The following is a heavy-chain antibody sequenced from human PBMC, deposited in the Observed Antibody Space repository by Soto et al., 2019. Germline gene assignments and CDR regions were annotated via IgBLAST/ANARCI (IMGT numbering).Heavy chain of an antibody. D-gene: IGHD4-17*01. V-gene: IGHV3-48*03. Sequence: GGSLRLSCAASGFGFSGYGMNWVRQAPGKGLEWISYISSSGSLIYYADSLKGRFTISRDNAKNSLYLQMNSLRAEDTAVYYCATTVTTVDYWGQGTLVTVSS. CDR1: GFGFSGYG. J-gene: IGHJ4*02. CDR3: ATTVTTVDY. CDR2: ISSSGSLI.